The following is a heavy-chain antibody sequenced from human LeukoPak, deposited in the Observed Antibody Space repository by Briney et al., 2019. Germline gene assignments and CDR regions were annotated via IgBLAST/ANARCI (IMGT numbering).Heavy chain of an antibody. Sequence: ASVKVSCKASGYTFTGYYMRWVRQAPGQGLEWMGWINPNSGGTNYAQKFQGRATMTRDTSISTAYMELSRLRSDDTAVYYRARGGDYVWGSYRYIFDYWGQGTLVTVSS. J-gene: IGHJ4*02. D-gene: IGHD3-16*02. CDR1: GYTFTGYY. CDR3: ARGGDYVWGSYRYIFDY. CDR2: INPNSGGT. V-gene: IGHV1-2*02.